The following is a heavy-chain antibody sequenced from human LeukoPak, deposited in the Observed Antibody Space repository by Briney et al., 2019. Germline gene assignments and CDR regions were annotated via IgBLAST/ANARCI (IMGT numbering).Heavy chain of an antibody. CDR3: ARGPTVDYDILTGYYHFNS. V-gene: IGHV4-31*01. Sequence: PSQTLSLTCTVSGGSISSGGYYWSWIRQHPGKGLEWIGYIYYSGSTYYNPSLKSQVTISVDTSKNQFSLKLSSVTAADTAVYYCARGPTVDYDILTGYYHFNSWGQGTLVTVSS. CDR1: GGSISSGGYY. CDR2: IYYSGST. J-gene: IGHJ5*02. D-gene: IGHD3-9*01.